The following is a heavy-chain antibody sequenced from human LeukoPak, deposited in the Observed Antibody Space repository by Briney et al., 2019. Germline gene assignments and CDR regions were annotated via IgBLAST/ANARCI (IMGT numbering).Heavy chain of an antibody. V-gene: IGHV3-11*01. J-gene: IGHJ4*02. CDR3: ARASSSWFGARGVTDY. Sequence: GGSLRLSCAASGFTFSDYYMSWIRQAPGKGLEWVSYISSSGSTIYYAVSVKGRFTISRDNAKTSLYLQMNSLRAEDTAVYYCARASSSWFGARGVTDYWGQGTLVTVSS. D-gene: IGHD6-13*01. CDR1: GFTFSDYY. CDR2: ISSSGSTI.